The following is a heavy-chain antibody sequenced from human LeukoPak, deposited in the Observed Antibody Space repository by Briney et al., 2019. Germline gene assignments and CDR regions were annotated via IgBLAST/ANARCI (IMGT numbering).Heavy chain of an antibody. CDR1: GYTFTSYG. V-gene: IGHV1-18*01. Sequence: ASVKVSCKASGYTFTSYGISWVRQAPGQGLEWMGWISAYNGNTNHAQKLQGRVTMTTDTSTSTAYMELRSLRSDDTAVYYCARDGGGFGELPFDYWGQGTLVTVSS. D-gene: IGHD3-10*01. CDR2: ISAYNGNT. CDR3: ARDGGGFGELPFDY. J-gene: IGHJ4*02.